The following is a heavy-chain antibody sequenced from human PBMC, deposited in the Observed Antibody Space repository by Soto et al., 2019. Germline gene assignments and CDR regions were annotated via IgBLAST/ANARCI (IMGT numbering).Heavy chain of an antibody. J-gene: IGHJ4*02. CDR2: ISGSGGST. CDR1: GFTFSSYA. V-gene: IGHV3-23*01. Sequence: GESLKISCAASGFTFSSYAMSWVRQAPGKGLEWVSAISGSGGSTYYADSVKGRFTISRDNSKNTLYLQMNSLRAEDTAVYYCAGRSSWPLDYWGQGTLVTVSS. D-gene: IGHD6-13*01. CDR3: AGRSSWPLDY.